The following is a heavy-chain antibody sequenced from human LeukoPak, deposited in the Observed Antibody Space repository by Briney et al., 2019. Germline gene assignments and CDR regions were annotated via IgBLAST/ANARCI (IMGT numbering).Heavy chain of an antibody. J-gene: IGHJ4*02. Sequence: RSGGSLRFSCAASGFIFDDYGMSWVRQAPGKGLEWVSGINWNGGSTGYTDSVKGRFTISRDNAKNSLYLQMNSLRAEDTALYYCASYCSRTSCYQDYWGQGTPVTVSS. V-gene: IGHV3-20*04. CDR1: GFIFDDYG. CDR2: INWNGGST. D-gene: IGHD2-2*01. CDR3: ASYCSRTSCYQDY.